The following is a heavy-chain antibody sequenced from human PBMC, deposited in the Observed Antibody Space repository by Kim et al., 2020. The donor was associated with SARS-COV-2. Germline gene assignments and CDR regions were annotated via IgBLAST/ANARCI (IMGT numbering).Heavy chain of an antibody. CDR2: ISSSGSTI. V-gene: IGHV3-48*03. D-gene: IGHD2-2*01. CDR1: GFTFSSYE. J-gene: IGHJ6*02. Sequence: GGSLRLSCAASGFTFSSYEMNWVRQAPGKGLEWVSYISSSGSTIYYADSVKGRFTISRDNAKNSLYLQMNSLRAEDTAVYYCARDRRFCSSTSCYYYGMDVWGQGTTVTVSS. CDR3: ARDRRFCSSTSCYYYGMDV.